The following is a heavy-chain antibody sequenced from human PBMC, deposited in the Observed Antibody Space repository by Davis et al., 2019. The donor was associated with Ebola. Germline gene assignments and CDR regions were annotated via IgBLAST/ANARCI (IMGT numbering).Heavy chain of an antibody. CDR1: GFIFSYYW. CDR2: IRQDSNDK. CDR3: ARDVHGILDY. D-gene: IGHD3-3*02. J-gene: IGHJ4*02. V-gene: IGHV3-7*03. Sequence: GESLKISCAASGFIFSYYWMAWVRQAPGKGPEWVANIRQDSNDKGYVDSVRGRFTISRDNAKNSLYLQLNSLKVEDTALYYCARDVHGILDYWGQGTPVAVSS.